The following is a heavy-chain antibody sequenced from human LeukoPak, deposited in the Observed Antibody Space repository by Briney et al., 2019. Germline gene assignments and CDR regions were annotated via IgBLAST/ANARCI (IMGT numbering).Heavy chain of an antibody. D-gene: IGHD1-1*01. Sequence: PSETLSLTCAVYGGSFSGYYWSWIRQPPGKGLEWIGEINHSGSTNYNPSLKSRVTISVDTSKNQFSLKLSSVTAADTAVYYCARTPSAGNWNLRAFDIWGQGTMVTVSS. J-gene: IGHJ3*02. CDR1: GGSFSGYY. V-gene: IGHV4-34*01. CDR3: ARTPSAGNWNLRAFDI. CDR2: INHSGST.